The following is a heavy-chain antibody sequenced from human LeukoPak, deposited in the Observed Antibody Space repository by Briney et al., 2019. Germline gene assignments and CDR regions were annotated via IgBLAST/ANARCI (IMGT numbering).Heavy chain of an antibody. CDR2: IYTSGST. CDR3: ASTPLTGTPTHPGYYYYMDV. D-gene: IGHD1-7*01. Sequence: SETLSLTCTVSGGSISSYYWSWIRQPAGKGLEWIGRIYTSGSTNYNPSLKSRVTMSVDTSKNQFSLKLSSVTAADTAVYYCASTPLTGTPTHPGYYYYMDVWGKGTTVTVSS. V-gene: IGHV4-4*07. J-gene: IGHJ6*03. CDR1: GGSISSYY.